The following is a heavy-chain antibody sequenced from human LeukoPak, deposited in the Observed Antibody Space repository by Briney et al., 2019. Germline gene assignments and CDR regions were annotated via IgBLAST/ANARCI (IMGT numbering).Heavy chain of an antibody. J-gene: IGHJ3*02. Sequence: ASVKVSCKASGGTFSSYAISWVRQAPGQGLEWMGWISAYNGNTNYAQKLQGRVTMTTDTSTSTAYMELRSLRSDDTAVYYCARGVVGATSDIWGQGTMVTVSS. CDR3: ARGVVGATSDI. CDR2: ISAYNGNT. D-gene: IGHD1-26*01. CDR1: GGTFSSYA. V-gene: IGHV1-18*01.